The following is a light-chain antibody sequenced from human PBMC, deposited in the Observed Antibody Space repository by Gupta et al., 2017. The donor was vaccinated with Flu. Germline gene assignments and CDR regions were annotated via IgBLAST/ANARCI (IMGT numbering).Light chain of an antibody. CDR2: FTD. J-gene: IGLJ2*01. Sequence: QTVVTQEPSLSVSPGGTVTLTCALRSCSVSSSHSAGWYQHTPGQPPRTLIYFTDVRSAGVPDRFSGSILGHRVALTITGVQAEDESDYYCLIYLGGGVSLVGGGTKVTVL. CDR1: SCSVSSSHS. V-gene: IGLV8-61*01. CDR3: LIYLGGGVSL.